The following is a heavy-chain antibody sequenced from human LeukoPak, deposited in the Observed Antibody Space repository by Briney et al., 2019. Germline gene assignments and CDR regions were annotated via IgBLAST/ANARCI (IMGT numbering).Heavy chain of an antibody. V-gene: IGHV3-30-3*01. Sequence: PSGGSLRLSCAASGFTFSSYAMHWVRQAPGKGLEWVAVISYDGSNKYYADSVKGRFTISRDNSKNTLYLQMNSLRAEDTAVYYCARDGLRYYFDYWGQGTLVTVSS. J-gene: IGHJ4*02. CDR3: ARDGLRYYFDY. CDR2: ISYDGSNK. CDR1: GFTFSSYA. D-gene: IGHD4-17*01.